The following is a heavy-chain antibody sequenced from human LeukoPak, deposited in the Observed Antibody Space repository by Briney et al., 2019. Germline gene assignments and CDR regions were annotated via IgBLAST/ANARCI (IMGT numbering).Heavy chain of an antibody. CDR2: IKEDGSEK. CDR1: GFTFSSYW. V-gene: IGHV3-7*01. J-gene: IGHJ6*03. Sequence: GGSLRLSCAASGFTFSSYWMSWVRQAPGKGLEWVANIKEDGSEKYYVDSVKGRFTISRDNAKNSLYLQMNSLRAEDTAVYYCARRKGQLLYGYYYYYYMDVWGKGTTVTVSS. CDR3: ARRKGQLLYGYYYYYYMDV. D-gene: IGHD2-2*02.